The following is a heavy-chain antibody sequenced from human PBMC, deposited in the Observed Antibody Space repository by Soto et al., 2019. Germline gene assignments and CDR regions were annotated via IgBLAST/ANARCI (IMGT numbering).Heavy chain of an antibody. J-gene: IGHJ4*02. Sequence: SETLSLTCTVSGDSISSNSHYWGWIRQPPGKGLESIANIYYDGNTYYNPSLKSRVTISLDTSKNQFSLRLNSVTAADTAFYYCARGTDGYKGGRDWSQGALVTVSS. D-gene: IGHD5-12*01. CDR1: GDSISSNSHY. CDR2: IYYDGNT. CDR3: ARGTDGYKGGRD. V-gene: IGHV4-39*01.